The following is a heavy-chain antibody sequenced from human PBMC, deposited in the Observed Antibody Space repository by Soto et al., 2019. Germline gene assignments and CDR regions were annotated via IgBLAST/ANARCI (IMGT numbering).Heavy chain of an antibody. CDR2: IIPIFGTA. Sequence: SVKVSCKASGGTFSSYAISWVRQAPGQGLEWMGGIIPIFGTANYAQKFQGRVTITADESTSTAYMELSSLRSEDTAVYCCARTDCSGGSCNGLFDYWGQGTLVTVSS. CDR1: GGTFSSYA. V-gene: IGHV1-69*13. CDR3: ARTDCSGGSCNGLFDY. J-gene: IGHJ4*02. D-gene: IGHD2-15*01.